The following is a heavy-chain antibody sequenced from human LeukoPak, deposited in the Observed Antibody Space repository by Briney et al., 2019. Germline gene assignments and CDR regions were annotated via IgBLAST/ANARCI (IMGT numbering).Heavy chain of an antibody. V-gene: IGHV4-39*07. CDR1: GGSISSSSYY. D-gene: IGHD3-22*01. CDR3: ATMIVVARTFDP. Sequence: PSETLSLTCSVSGGSISSSSYYWGWIRQPPGKGLEWIGEINHSGSTNYNPSLKSRVTISVDTPKNQFSLKLSSVTAADTAVYYCATMIVVARTFDPWGQGTLVTVSS. CDR2: INHSGST. J-gene: IGHJ5*02.